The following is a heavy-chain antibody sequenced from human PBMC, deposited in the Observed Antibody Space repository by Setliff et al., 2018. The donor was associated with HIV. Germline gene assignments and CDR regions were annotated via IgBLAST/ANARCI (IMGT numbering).Heavy chain of an antibody. CDR2: STRSGDIT. CDR3: VKDGQQWRFDP. Sequence: PGGSLRLSCAASGFTFSSSAMSWVRQAPGKGLEWVSASTRSGDITTYADSVKGRFTISSDNSKSTLFLQMNSLRTEDTALYYCVKDGQQWRFDPWGQGTLVTVSS. D-gene: IGHD6-19*01. J-gene: IGHJ5*02. V-gene: IGHV3-23*01. CDR1: GFTFSSSA.